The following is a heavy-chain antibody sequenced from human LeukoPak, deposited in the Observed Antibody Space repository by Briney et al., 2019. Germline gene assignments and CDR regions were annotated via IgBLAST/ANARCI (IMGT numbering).Heavy chain of an antibody. CDR1: GYTFPVYE. CDR3: ARAKGKAGRYGMDV. CDR2: MNPYSNST. V-gene: IGHV1-8*01. Sequence: GASVKVSCKASGYTFPVYEIYWVRQASGQGLECMGWMNPYSNSTDSAQKFQGRLTMTSDIFISTAYMELSSLRPEDTAVYFCARAKGKAGRYGMDVWGQGTTVIVSS. J-gene: IGHJ6*02.